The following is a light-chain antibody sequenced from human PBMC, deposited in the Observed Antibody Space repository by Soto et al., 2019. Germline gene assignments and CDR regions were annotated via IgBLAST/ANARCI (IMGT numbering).Light chain of an antibody. CDR3: QQYYSTPWT. V-gene: IGKV4-1*01. CDR1: QSVLYSSNNKNY. CDR2: RAS. J-gene: IGKJ1*01. Sequence: DIVMTQSPDSLAVSLGERATINCKSSQSVLYSSNNKNYLAWYQQKPGQPPKLLIYRASTRESGVPDRFSGSGSGTDFTLTISSLQAEDVAVYYCQQYYSTPWTLDQGTKVEI.